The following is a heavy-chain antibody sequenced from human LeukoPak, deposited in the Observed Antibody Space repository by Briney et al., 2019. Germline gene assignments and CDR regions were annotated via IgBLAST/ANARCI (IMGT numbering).Heavy chain of an antibody. CDR1: GITLTSNV. D-gene: IGHD6-13*01. J-gene: IGHJ4*02. V-gene: IGHV3-21*01. Sequence: RTGGSLRLSCAASGITLTSNVMSWVRQVPGKGLEWVSSISTRSNYIYYRDSVKGRFTISRDNARNSLFLQMNSLRPEDTAMYYCARDYVAGLSGAGPFEYWGQGTLVTVSS. CDR2: ISTRSNYI. CDR3: ARDYVAGLSGAGPFEY.